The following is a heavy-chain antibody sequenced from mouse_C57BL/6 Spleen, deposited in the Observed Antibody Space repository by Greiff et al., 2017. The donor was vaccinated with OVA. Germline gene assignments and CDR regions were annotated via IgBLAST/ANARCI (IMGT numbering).Heavy chain of an antibody. J-gene: IGHJ4*01. CDR2: IDPETGGT. V-gene: IGHV1-15*01. CDR3: TRGDDGNYAMDY. CDR1: GYTFTDYE. Sequence: VQLQQSGAELVRPGASVTLSCKASGYTFTDYEMHWVKQTPVHGLEWIGAIDPETGGTAYNQKFKGKAILTADKSSSTAYMELRSLTSEDSAVYYCTRGDDGNYAMDYWGQGTSVTVSA. D-gene: IGHD2-3*01.